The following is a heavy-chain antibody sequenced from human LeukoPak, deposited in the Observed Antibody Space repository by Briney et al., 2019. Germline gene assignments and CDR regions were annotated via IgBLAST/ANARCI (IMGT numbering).Heavy chain of an antibody. D-gene: IGHD2-2*02. Sequence: ASVKVSCKASGYTFTSYGISCVRQAPGQGLEWMGWISAYNGNTNYTQKLQGRVTMTTDTSTSTAYMELRSLRSDDTAVYYCARDCSSTSRYRGVDYYGMDVWGQGTTVTVSS. V-gene: IGHV1-18*01. CDR3: ARDCSSTSRYRGVDYYGMDV. CDR1: GYTFTSYG. J-gene: IGHJ6*02. CDR2: ISAYNGNT.